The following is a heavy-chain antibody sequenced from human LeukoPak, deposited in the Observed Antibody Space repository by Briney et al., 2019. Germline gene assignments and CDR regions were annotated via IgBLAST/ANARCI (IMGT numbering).Heavy chain of an antibody. V-gene: IGHV3-11*05. J-gene: IGHJ3*01. CDR1: GLSFSDSY. CDR2: MTNGGYIT. Sequence: PGGSLRLSCVASGLSFSDSYMSWIRQARGKRLEWLAYMTNGGYITKYADSVKGRFTISRDNAKNSLYLQMNSLRVDDTAVYYCARGGERYAFDVWGQGTMVTVSP. CDR3: ARGGERYAFDV.